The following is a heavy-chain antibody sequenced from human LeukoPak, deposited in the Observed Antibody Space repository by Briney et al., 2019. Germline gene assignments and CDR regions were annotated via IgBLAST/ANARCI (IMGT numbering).Heavy chain of an antibody. V-gene: IGHV3-43*02. J-gene: IGHJ5*02. CDR1: GFTFDRFS. D-gene: IGHD3-22*01. CDR2: ITGDAGAK. CDR3: ARGSYDSSGPNWFDP. Sequence: QPGGSLRLSCTASGFTFDRFSMHWVRQAPGKGLQWVALITGDAGAKYYADSVRGRFTISRDNSKSSLYLQLNRVTTEDTAFYFCARGSYDSSGPNWFDPWGQGTLVTASS.